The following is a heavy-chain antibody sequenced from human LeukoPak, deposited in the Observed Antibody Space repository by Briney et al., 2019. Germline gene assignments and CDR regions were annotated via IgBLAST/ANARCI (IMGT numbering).Heavy chain of an antibody. Sequence: GGSLRLSCAASGFTFSSYSMNWVRQAPGKGLEWVSSISSSSSYIYYADSVKGRFTISRDNAKNSLYLQMNSLRAEDTAVYYCARDLGVVVVAAANDYWGQGTLVTVSS. V-gene: IGHV3-21*01. D-gene: IGHD2-15*01. CDR2: ISSSSSYI. J-gene: IGHJ4*02. CDR1: GFTFSSYS. CDR3: ARDLGVVVVAAANDY.